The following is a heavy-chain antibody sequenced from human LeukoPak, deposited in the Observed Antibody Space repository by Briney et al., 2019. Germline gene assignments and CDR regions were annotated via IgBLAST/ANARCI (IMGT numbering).Heavy chain of an antibody. CDR1: GFTFSSYW. D-gene: IGHD3-22*01. J-gene: IGHJ4*02. CDR3: AKDLDSNYFDY. Sequence: HPGGSLRLSCAASGFTFSSYWMSWVRQAPGKGLEWVAVIWYDGSNKYYADSVKGRFTISRDNSKNTLYLQMNSLRAEDTAVYYCAKDLDSNYFDYWGQGTLVTVSS. V-gene: IGHV3-33*06. CDR2: IWYDGSNK.